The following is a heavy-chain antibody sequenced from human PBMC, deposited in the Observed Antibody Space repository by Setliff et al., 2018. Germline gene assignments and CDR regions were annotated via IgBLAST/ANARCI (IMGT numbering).Heavy chain of an antibody. CDR1: GYTFTSYA. J-gene: IGHJ6*03. CDR2: ISAYNGNT. CDR3: ARLAGSGGGFYYYYSYMDV. D-gene: IGHD3-16*01. V-gene: IGHV1-18*01. Sequence: ASVKVSCKASGYTFTSYAFSWVRQAPGQGLEWMGWISAYNGNTNYAQKFQGRVTMTTDTSTSTAYMELRSLRSDDTAVYYCARLAGSGGGFYYYYSYMDVWDKGTTVTVSS.